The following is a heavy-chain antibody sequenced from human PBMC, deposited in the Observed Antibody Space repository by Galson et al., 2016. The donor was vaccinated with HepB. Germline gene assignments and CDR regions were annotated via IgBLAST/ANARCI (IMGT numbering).Heavy chain of an antibody. CDR1: GFTFSSYG. D-gene: IGHD7-27*01. CDR2: IWFDGSNK. V-gene: IGHV3-33*01. Sequence: SLRLSCAASGFTFSSYGMHWVRQAPGKGLEWVAVIWFDGSNKYYADSVKGRFTISRDNSKNTLYLQMNSLRDEDTAVYYCARDPWVDYWGQGTLVTVSS. CDR3: ARDPWVDY. J-gene: IGHJ4*02.